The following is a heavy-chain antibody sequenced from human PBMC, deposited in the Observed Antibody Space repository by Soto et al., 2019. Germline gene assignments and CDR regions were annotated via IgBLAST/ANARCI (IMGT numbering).Heavy chain of an antibody. Sequence: GGPVRLSCAASGFTFSTYGMHSVRQAPGKGLEWVAVIWYDGSNKYYADSVKGRFTISRVNSKNTVYLQVNSLRAEDTAVYYCARHRYYDSPGSQPDNWGQGTLVTVSS. V-gene: IGHV3-33*01. J-gene: IGHJ4*02. D-gene: IGHD3-22*01. CDR1: GFTFSTYG. CDR3: ARHRYYDSPGSQPDN. CDR2: IWYDGSNK.